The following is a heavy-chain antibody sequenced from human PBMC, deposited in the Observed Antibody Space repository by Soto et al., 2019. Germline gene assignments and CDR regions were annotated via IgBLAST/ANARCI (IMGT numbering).Heavy chain of an antibody. CDR3: ARTAMVRGVMSHNWFDP. CDR1: GGSISSGGYY. V-gene: IGHV4-31*03. Sequence: QVQLQESGPGLVKPSQTLSLTCTVSGGSISSGGYYWSWIRQHPGKGLEWIGYIYYSGSTYYNPSLKSRLTISVDTSKNQCSLKLSSVTAADTAVYYCARTAMVRGVMSHNWFDPWGQGTLVTVSS. CDR2: IYYSGST. D-gene: IGHD3-10*01. J-gene: IGHJ5*02.